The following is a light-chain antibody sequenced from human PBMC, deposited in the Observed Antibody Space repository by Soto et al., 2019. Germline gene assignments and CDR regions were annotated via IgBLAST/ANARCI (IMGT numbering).Light chain of an antibody. CDR2: KAS. J-gene: IGKJ1*01. CDR1: QSISSW. CDR3: QQDNSYWT. Sequence: DIPMTQSPSTLSASVGDRVTITCRASQSISSWLAWYQQKPGKAPKLLIYKASSLESGVPSRFSGSGSGTEFTLTISSLQPDDFAPYYCQQDNSYWTFGQGTKVEIK. V-gene: IGKV1-5*03.